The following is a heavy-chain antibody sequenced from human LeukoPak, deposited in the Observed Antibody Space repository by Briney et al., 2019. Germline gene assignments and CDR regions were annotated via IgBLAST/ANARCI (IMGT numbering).Heavy chain of an antibody. Sequence: GASVTVSCKASGYTFTSYYMHWVRQAPGQGLEWMGWISAYNGNTNYAQKLQGRVTMTTDTSTSTAYMELRSLRSDDTAVYYCARVPYGDYYYYYGMDVWGQGTTVTVSS. CDR1: GYTFTSYY. CDR2: ISAYNGNT. J-gene: IGHJ6*02. CDR3: ARVPYGDYYYYYGMDV. V-gene: IGHV1-18*04. D-gene: IGHD4-17*01.